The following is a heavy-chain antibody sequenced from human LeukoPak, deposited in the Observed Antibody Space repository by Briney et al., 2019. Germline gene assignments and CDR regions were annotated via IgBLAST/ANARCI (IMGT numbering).Heavy chain of an antibody. Sequence: PSETLSLTCTVSGGSISTSNYYWGWIRQPPGKGLEWIGNIFYSGSTYSPSLKSRVTISIDTSRNQFSMNLNSVTAADTAVYYCAKGAGPPWFDPWGQGTLVTVSS. V-gene: IGHV4-39*07. CDR2: IFYSGST. J-gene: IGHJ5*02. D-gene: IGHD6-19*01. CDR1: GGSISTSNYY. CDR3: AKGAGPPWFDP.